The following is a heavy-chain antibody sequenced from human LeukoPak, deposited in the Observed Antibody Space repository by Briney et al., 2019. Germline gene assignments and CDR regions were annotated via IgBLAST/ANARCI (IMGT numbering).Heavy chain of an antibody. D-gene: IGHD5-18*01. CDR1: GFTFRNYW. Sequence: PGGSLRLSCAASGFTFRNYWMSWVRQAPRKGLEWVANMNQDGSERNYVDSVKGRFTISRDTAKNSLYLQMNSLRAEDTAVYYCARERWIRLWFFDYWGQGTLVTVS. CDR3: ARERWIRLWFFDY. V-gene: IGHV3-7*05. CDR2: MNQDGSER. J-gene: IGHJ4*02.